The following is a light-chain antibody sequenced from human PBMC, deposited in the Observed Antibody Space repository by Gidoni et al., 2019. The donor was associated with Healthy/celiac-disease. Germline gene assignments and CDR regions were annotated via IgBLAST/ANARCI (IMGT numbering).Light chain of an antibody. V-gene: IGKV3-11*01. Sequence: EIVLTQSPATLSLAPGERAPLACRASQSVSSYLAWYQQKPGQAPRILIYDASNRATGIPARFSGSGSGTDFTLTISSLEPEDVAVYYCQQRSNWPPWTFGQGTKVEIK. CDR1: QSVSSY. CDR2: DAS. J-gene: IGKJ1*01. CDR3: QQRSNWPPWT.